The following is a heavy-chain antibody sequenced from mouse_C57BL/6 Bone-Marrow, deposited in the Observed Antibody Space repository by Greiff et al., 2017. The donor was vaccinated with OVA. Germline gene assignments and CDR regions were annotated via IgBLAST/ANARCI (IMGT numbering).Heavy chain of an antibody. V-gene: IGHV1-55*01. Sequence: QVQLQQPGAELVKPGASVKMSCKASGYTFTSYWITWVKQRPGQGLEWIGDIYPGSGSTNYNEKFKSKATLTVDTSSSTAYMQLSSLPSADSAVYFCARSHGNNYYDYWGQGATLTVSS. CDR3: ARSHGNNYYDY. CDR1: GYTFTSYW. CDR2: IYPGSGST. J-gene: IGHJ2*01. D-gene: IGHD2-1*01.